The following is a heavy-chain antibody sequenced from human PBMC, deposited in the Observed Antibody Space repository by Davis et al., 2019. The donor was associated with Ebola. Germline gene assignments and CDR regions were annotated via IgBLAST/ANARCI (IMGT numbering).Heavy chain of an antibody. D-gene: IGHD2-2*01. Sequence: SVKVSCKASGYTLTSYGIIWVRQATGQGLEWMGWIIPIFGTANSAQECHGRVTITADESTSTAYMELSSLRSEDTAVYYCARGYCSSTSCSNFDYWGQGTLVTVSS. CDR2: IIPIFGTA. V-gene: IGHV1-69*13. CDR3: ARGYCSSTSCSNFDY. CDR1: GYTLTSYG. J-gene: IGHJ4*02.